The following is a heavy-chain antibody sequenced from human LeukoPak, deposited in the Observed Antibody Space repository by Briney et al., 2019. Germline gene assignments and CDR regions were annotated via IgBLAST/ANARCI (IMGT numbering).Heavy chain of an antibody. Sequence: GGSLRLSCVGSGFTFRSHAMSWVRQAPGKGLEWVSAISGSGGSTYYADSVKGRFTISRDNSKNTLYLQMNSLRAEDTAVYYCARGGSYSSSFLDGNDYWGQGTLVTVSS. V-gene: IGHV3-23*01. J-gene: IGHJ4*02. CDR2: ISGSGGST. CDR1: GFTFRSHA. D-gene: IGHD6-6*01. CDR3: ARGGSYSSSFLDGNDY.